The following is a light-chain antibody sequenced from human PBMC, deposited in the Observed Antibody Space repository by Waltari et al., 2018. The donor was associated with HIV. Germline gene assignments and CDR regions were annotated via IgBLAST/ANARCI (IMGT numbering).Light chain of an antibody. CDR3: AAWDDSLSGFV. V-gene: IGLV1-44*01. Sequence: QSVLTQPPSLSAAPGHKINISCSGGGSHIGSRTVHWYQQLPPRAPKLIIDHDHRRPSGVSDRFTASKSGTSASLFISKLQAADEATYYCAAWDDSLSGFVFGGGT. J-gene: IGLJ3*02. CDR2: HDH. CDR1: GSHIGSRT.